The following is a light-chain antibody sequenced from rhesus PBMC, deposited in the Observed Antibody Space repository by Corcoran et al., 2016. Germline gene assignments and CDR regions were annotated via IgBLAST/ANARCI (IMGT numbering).Light chain of an antibody. V-gene: IGKV1-18*01. CDR1: QGISRW. CDR3: QQGYSPPYS. Sequence: DIQMTQSPSSLSASVGDKVTITCRASQGISRWLAWYQQKPGTAPDLLIYDASSLQSGVPSRFSGSGFGTDYTLTISSLQPEYFATYYCQQGYSPPYSFGQGTKVEIK. CDR2: DAS. J-gene: IGKJ2*01.